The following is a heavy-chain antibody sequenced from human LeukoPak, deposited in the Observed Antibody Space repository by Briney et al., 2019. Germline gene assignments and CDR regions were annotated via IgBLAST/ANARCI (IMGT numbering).Heavy chain of an antibody. D-gene: IGHD1-26*01. V-gene: IGHV3-23*01. Sequence: PGGSLRLSCAASGFTFSSYAMSWVRQAPGKGLEWVSAISGSGGSTYYADSVKGRFTISRDNSKNTLYLQMNSLRAEDTAVYYCAKSQWELPQPHDAFDIWGQGTMVTVSS. CDR3: AKSQWELPQPHDAFDI. CDR2: ISGSGGST. CDR1: GFTFSSYA. J-gene: IGHJ3*02.